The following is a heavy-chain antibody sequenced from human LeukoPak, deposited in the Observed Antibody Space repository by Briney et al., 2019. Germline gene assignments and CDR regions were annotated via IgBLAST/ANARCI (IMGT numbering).Heavy chain of an antibody. Sequence: SETLSLTCTVSGGSISSGDYYWSWIRQPPGKGLEWIGYIYYSGSTYYNPSLKSRVTISVDTSKNQFSLKLSSVTAADTAVYYCAREYYYDSSCYYGEAGYFQHWGQGTLVTVSS. CDR1: GGSISSGDYY. V-gene: IGHV4-30-4*01. D-gene: IGHD3-22*01. J-gene: IGHJ1*01. CDR3: AREYYYDSSCYYGEAGYFQH. CDR2: IYYSGST.